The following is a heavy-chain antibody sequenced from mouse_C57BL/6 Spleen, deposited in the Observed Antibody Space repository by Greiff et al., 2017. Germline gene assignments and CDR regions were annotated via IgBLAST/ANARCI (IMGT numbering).Heavy chain of an antibody. Sequence: EVKLMESEGGLVQPGSSMKLSCTASGFTFSDYYMAWVRQVPEKGLEWVANINYDGSSTYYLDSLKSRFIISRDNAKNILYLQMSSLKSEDTATYYCAREGIYYGNYGYFDVWGTGTTVTVSS. CDR1: GFTFSDYY. CDR2: INYDGSST. CDR3: AREGIYYGNYGYFDV. J-gene: IGHJ1*03. V-gene: IGHV5-16*01. D-gene: IGHD2-1*01.